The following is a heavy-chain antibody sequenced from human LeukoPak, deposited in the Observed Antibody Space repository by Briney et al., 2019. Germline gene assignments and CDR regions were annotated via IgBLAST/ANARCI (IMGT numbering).Heavy chain of an antibody. CDR1: GFTFSRHW. Sequence: PGGSLRLSCAASGFTFSRHWMTWVRQAPGKGLEWVANIKQDGSEKYYVDSVKGRFTISRDNAKNSLYLQMNSLRAEDTAVYYCARLKRNGYYDSSGYYYFDYWGQGTLVTVSS. CDR3: ARLKRNGYYDSSGYYYFDY. D-gene: IGHD3-22*01. CDR2: IKQDGSEK. J-gene: IGHJ4*02. V-gene: IGHV3-7*01.